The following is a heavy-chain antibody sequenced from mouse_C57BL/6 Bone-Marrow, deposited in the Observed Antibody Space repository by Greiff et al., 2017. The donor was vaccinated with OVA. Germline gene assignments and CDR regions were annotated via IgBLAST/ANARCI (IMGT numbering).Heavy chain of an antibody. CDR2: IYPGGGYT. Sequence: RRKAGAERGRRGRGGERAGRSAGYTSTDYWIPWAKQRRGHGLEWIGDIYPGGGYTNYNEKFKGKATLTADKSSSTAYMQFSSLTSEDSAIYYCARRQLRPYFDYWGQGTTLTVSS. CDR3: ARRQLRPYFDY. CDR1: GYTSTDYW. V-gene: IGHV1-63*01. J-gene: IGHJ2*01. D-gene: IGHD3-2*02.